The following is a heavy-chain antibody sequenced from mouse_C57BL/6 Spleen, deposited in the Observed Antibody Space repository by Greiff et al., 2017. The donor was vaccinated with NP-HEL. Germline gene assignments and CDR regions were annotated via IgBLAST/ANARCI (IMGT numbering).Heavy chain of an antibody. J-gene: IGHJ2*01. CDR3: ARYNLYFDY. V-gene: IGHV7-3*01. Sequence: DVMLVESGGGLVQPGGSLSLSCAASGFTFTDYYMSWVRPPPGKALEWLGFIRNKANGYTTEYSASVKGRFTISRDNSQSILYLQMNALRAEDSATYYCARYNLYFDYWGQGTTLTVSS. CDR1: GFTFTDYY. CDR2: IRNKANGYTT.